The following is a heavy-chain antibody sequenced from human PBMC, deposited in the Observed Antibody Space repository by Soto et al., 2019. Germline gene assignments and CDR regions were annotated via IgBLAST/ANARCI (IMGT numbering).Heavy chain of an antibody. V-gene: IGHV5-10-1*01. CDR1: GYSFTSYW. Sequence: PGESLKISCKGSGYSFTSYWISWVRQMPGKGLEWMGRIDPSDSYTNYSPSFQGHVTIPDDKSISTAYLQWSSLKASDTAMYYWATGYCSSTSCHYYYYGMDVWGQGTTVTVSS. D-gene: IGHD2-2*01. J-gene: IGHJ6*02. CDR2: IDPSDSYT. CDR3: ATGYCSSTSCHYYYYGMDV.